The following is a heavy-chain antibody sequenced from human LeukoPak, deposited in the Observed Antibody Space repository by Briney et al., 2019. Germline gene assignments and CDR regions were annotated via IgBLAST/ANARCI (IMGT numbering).Heavy chain of an antibody. D-gene: IGHD2-15*01. CDR1: GGSFRGYY. J-gene: IGHJ4*02. Sequence: SETLSLTCAVSGGSFRGYYWSWIRQPPRKGLEWHGEINHRGFTNYNPSLNSRVTISVDTSKNQFSLKLSSVTAADTAIYYCAVGSCSGGSCYSDPRDDYWGQGTLVTVSS. V-gene: IGHV4-34*01. CDR3: AVGSCSGGSCYSDPRDDY. CDR2: INHRGFT.